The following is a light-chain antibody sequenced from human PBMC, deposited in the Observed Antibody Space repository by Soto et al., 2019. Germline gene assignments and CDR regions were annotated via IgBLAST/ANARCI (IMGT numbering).Light chain of an antibody. CDR1: HSVSSSY. V-gene: IGKV3-15*01. CDR3: QQYNIWPRA. Sequence: ESVLTKSPATLSVSPGERATLSCMASHSVSSSYLAWYQQKPGQAPRLLMYGASTRATGIAARFSGSGSGTEFTLTISSLQSEDFAVYYCQQYNIWPRAFGGGTKVDIK. CDR2: GAS. J-gene: IGKJ4*01.